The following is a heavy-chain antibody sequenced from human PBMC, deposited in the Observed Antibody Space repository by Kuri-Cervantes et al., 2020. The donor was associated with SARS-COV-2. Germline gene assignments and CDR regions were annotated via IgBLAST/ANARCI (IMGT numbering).Heavy chain of an antibody. CDR1: GFTFSRHA. V-gene: IGHV3-7*01. CDR3: ARDRGGGGTPS. Sequence: GESLKISCAASGFTFSRHAMSWVRQAPGKGLEWVANIKQDGSEKYYVDSVKGRFTISRDNSKNTLYLQMNSLRAEDTAVYYCARDRGGGGTPSWGQGTLVTVSS. CDR2: IKQDGSEK. D-gene: IGHD3-16*01. J-gene: IGHJ5*02.